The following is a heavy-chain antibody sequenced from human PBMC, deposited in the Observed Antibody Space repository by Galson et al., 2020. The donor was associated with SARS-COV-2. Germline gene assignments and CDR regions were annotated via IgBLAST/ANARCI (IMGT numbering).Heavy chain of an antibody. CDR1: GYSISSGYY. D-gene: IGHD3-16*02. Sequence: SQTLSLTCTVSGYSISSGYYWGWIRQPPGKGLEWIGSIYHSGSTYYNPSLKSRVTISVDTSKNQFSLKLSSVTAADTAVYYCARETPRDYDYVWGSYLDYGMDVWGQGTTVTVSS. CDR2: IYHSGST. CDR3: ARETPRDYDYVWGSYLDYGMDV. J-gene: IGHJ6*02. V-gene: IGHV4-38-2*02.